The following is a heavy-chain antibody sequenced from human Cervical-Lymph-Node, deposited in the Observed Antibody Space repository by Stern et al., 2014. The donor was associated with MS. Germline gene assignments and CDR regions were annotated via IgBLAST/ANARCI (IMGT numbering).Heavy chain of an antibody. Sequence: QVQLVQSGAEVKKPGASVKVSCKASGYTFTGYYLHWVRQAPGQGLEWMGRINPDSGGTNYAHNFQGRVTMTRDTSISTAYMELSRLRSDDTAVYFCATSPQWVVPEDIFDSWGQGTLVTVSS. CDR1: GYTFTGYY. D-gene: IGHD2-2*01. CDR2: INPDSGGT. CDR3: ATSPQWVVPEDIFDS. V-gene: IGHV1-2*06. J-gene: IGHJ4*02.